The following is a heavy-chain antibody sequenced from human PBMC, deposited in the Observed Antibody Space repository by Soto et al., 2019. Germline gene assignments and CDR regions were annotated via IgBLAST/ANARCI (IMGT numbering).Heavy chain of an antibody. Sequence: ASVKVSCKASGGTFSSYAISWVRQAPGQGLEWMGGIIPIFGTANYAQKFQGRVTITADESTSTAYMELSSLRSEDTAVYYCARGLVAAAGDNYWGQGTLVTVSS. J-gene: IGHJ4*02. CDR1: GGTFSSYA. CDR2: IIPIFGTA. V-gene: IGHV1-69*13. CDR3: ARGLVAAAGDNY. D-gene: IGHD6-13*01.